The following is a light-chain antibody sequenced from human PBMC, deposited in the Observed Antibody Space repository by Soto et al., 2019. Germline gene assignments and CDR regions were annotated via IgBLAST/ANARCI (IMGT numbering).Light chain of an antibody. CDR3: LQDYNYPLT. CDR2: AAS. Sequence: ASLGDRVSLSYRASLLINNYLGWYQQKPGKAPKLLIYAASSLQSGVPSRFSGSGSGTDFTLTISSLQPEDFATYYCLQDYNYPLTVGGGTKVDI. CDR1: LLINNY. J-gene: IGKJ4*01. V-gene: IGKV1-6*01.